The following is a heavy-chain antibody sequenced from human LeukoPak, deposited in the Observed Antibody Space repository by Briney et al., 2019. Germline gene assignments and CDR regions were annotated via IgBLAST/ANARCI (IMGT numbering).Heavy chain of an antibody. Sequence: SESLSPTCTVSGGSISSYYWSWIRQPPGKGLEWTGYIYYSGSTNYNPSLKSRVTISVDTSKNQFSLKLSSVTAADTAVYYCARQGLNYYYGMDVWGQGTTVTVSS. V-gene: IGHV4-59*08. CDR1: GGSISSYY. CDR3: ARQGLNYYYGMDV. J-gene: IGHJ6*02. CDR2: IYYSGST. D-gene: IGHD3/OR15-3a*01.